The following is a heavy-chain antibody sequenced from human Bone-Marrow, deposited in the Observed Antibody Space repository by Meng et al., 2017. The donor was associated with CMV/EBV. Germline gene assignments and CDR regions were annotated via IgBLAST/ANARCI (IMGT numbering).Heavy chain of an antibody. CDR2: IMQDGIEK. J-gene: IGHJ3*02. D-gene: IGHD3-22*01. Sequence: GESLKISCAASGFTFSSYCMTWVRQAPGTGLELVANIMQDGIEKYYVDSVKGRFTISRDNARKLLFLQMNSLRAEDTAVYYCAKDLNYDSSRYSDAFGIWGLGTMVTVSS. V-gene: IGHV3-7*04. CDR3: AKDLNYDSSRYSDAFGI. CDR1: GFTFSSYC.